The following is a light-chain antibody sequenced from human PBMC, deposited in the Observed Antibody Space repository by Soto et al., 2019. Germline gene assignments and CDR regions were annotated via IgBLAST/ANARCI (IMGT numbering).Light chain of an antibody. V-gene: IGLV2-8*01. CDR1: SSDVGGYNY. CDR3: SSYAGSNNYV. J-gene: IGLJ1*01. CDR2: EVS. Sequence: QSALTQPPSASGSPGQSVTLPCTGTSSDVGGYNYVSWYQQHPGKAPKLMIYEVSKRPSGVPDRFSGSKSGNTASLTVSGLQAEDEADYYCSSYAGSNNYVFGTGTKLTVL.